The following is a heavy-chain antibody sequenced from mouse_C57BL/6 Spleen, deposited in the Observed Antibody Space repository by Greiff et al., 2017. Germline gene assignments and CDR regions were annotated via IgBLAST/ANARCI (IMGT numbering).Heavy chain of an antibody. CDR1: GYTFTSYW. CDR3: AKAYHWYFDV. J-gene: IGHJ1*03. Sequence: QVQLQQSGAELVKPGASVKLSCKASGYTFTSYWMQWVKQRPGQGLEWIGEIDPSDSYTNYNQKFKGKATLTVDTSSSTAYMQLSSLTSEDSAVYYCAKAYHWYFDVWGTGTTVTVSS. V-gene: IGHV1-50*01. D-gene: IGHD6-5*01. CDR2: IDPSDSYT.